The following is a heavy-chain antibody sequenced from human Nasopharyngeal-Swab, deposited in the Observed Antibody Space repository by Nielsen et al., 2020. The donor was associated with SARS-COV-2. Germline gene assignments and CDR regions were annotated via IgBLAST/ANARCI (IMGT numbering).Heavy chain of an antibody. CDR2: INTNTGNP. CDR3: ATRYH. CDR1: GYNFNTYT. J-gene: IGHJ5*02. Sequence: ASVKVSCKASGYNFNTYTMTWARQAPGQGPEWMGWINTNTGNPTYTQGFTGRFVFSLDTSVNTAYLQISSLKPEDTAVYYCATRYHWGQGTLVTVSS. V-gene: IGHV7-4-1*02.